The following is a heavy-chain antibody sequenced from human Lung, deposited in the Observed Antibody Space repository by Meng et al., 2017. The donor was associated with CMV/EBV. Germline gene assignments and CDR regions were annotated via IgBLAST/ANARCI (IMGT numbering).Heavy chain of an antibody. CDR3: ARDQGLVFGEVIPYFDY. D-gene: IGHD3-3*01. V-gene: IGHV3-21*01. CDR2: ISSSSSHI. J-gene: IGHJ4*02. Sequence: SXAASGFPVERYGINWVRQAPGQGLEWVSSISSSSSHIHYADSVKGRFTISRDYATKSVFLQMNTLRVDDTALYYCARDQGLVFGEVIPYFDYWXQGTPVTVSS. CDR1: GFPVERYG.